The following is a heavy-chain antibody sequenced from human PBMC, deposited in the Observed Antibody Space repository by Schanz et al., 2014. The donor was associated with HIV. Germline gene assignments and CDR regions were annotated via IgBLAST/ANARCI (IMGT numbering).Heavy chain of an antibody. Sequence: VHLVESGGGLVKPGGSLRLSCEASGFTFSIYSMNWVRQAPGRGLEWVAFIWYDGSNKYYADSVKGRFTISRDNSKNTLYLQMSSLRVEDTAVYYCANEEVPNDYWGQGTLVTVSS. CDR3: ANEEVPNDY. V-gene: IGHV3-30*02. CDR2: IWYDGSNK. CDR1: GFTFSIYS. J-gene: IGHJ4*02.